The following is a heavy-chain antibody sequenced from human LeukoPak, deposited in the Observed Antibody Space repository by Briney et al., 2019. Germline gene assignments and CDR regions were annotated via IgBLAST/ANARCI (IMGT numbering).Heavy chain of an antibody. CDR1: GGSFSGYY. V-gene: IGHV4-34*01. J-gene: IGHJ5*02. D-gene: IGHD5-12*01. CDR3: ARHLSGSWFDP. CDR2: INHSGST. Sequence: SETLSLTCAVYGGSFSGYYWSWIRQPPGKGLEWIGEINHSGSTNYNPSLKSRVTISVDTSKNQFSLKLSSVTAADTAVYYCARHLSGSWFDPWGQGTLVTVSS.